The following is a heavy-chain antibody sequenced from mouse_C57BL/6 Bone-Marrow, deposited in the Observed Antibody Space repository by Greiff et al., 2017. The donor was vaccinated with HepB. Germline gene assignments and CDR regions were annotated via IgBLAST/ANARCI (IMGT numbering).Heavy chain of an antibody. J-gene: IGHJ2*01. CDR2: IHPNSGST. Sequence: QVQLQQPGAELVKPGASVKLSCKASGYTFTSYWMHWVKQRPGQGLEWIGMIHPNSGSTNYNEKFKSKATLTVDKSSSTAYMQLSSLTSEDSAVYYCARWRALNSEITTVVGYWGQGTTLTVSS. CDR1: GYTFTSYW. D-gene: IGHD1-1*01. CDR3: ARWRALNSEITTVVGY. V-gene: IGHV1-64*01.